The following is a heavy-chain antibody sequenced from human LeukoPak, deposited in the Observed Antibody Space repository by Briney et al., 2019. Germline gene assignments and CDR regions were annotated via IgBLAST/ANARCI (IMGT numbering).Heavy chain of an antibody. CDR3: TRDSGTYNWFDP. J-gene: IGHJ5*02. CDR2: IDEKDKGYATAT. Sequence: GGSLKLSCAASGFTFSGSAIHWVRQSSGKGLEWVGQIDEKDKGYATATAYAASVKGRFTISRDDSINTAYLQMKSLKTEDTALYYCTRDSGTYNWFDPWGQGTLVTVSS. V-gene: IGHV3-73*01. CDR1: GFTFSGSA. D-gene: IGHD1-26*01.